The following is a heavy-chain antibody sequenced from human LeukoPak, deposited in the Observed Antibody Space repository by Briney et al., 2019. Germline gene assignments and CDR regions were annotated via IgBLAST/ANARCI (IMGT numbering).Heavy chain of an antibody. Sequence: PGGSLRLSCAASGFTFSSYEMNWVRQAPGKGLEWVSYISSSGSTIYYADSVKGRFTISRDNAKNSLYLQMNSLRAEDTAVYYCARGNGDYVSYYYYYMDVWGKGTTVTISS. J-gene: IGHJ6*03. CDR1: GFTFSSYE. V-gene: IGHV3-48*03. CDR2: ISSSGSTI. CDR3: ARGNGDYVSYYYYYMDV. D-gene: IGHD4-17*01.